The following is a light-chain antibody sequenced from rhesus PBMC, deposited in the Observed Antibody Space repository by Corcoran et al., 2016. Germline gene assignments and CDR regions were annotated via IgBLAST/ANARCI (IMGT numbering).Light chain of an antibody. CDR3: SAYAGSNTYI. J-gene: IGLJ1*01. V-gene: IGLV2-23*01. Sequence: QAALTQPPSVSGYPGQSVTISCTGTSSDIGGYNYVSWYQQHPGKAPKLRIYDVSKRPSGVSDRFSGSKSGNTASLTISGLQAEDEAEYFCSAYAGSNTYICGAGTRLTVL. CDR2: DVS. CDR1: SSDIGGYNY.